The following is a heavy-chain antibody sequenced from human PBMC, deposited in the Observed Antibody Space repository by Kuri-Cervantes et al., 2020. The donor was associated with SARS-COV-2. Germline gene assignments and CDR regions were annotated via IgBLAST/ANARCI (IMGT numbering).Heavy chain of an antibody. CDR2: IWYDGSNK. D-gene: IGHD5-18*01. CDR1: GFTFSSYG. V-gene: IGHV3-33*01. Sequence: GGSLRLSCAASGFTFSSYGMHWVRQAPGKGLEWVAVIWYDGSNKYYADSVKGRFTISRDNSKNTLYLQMNSLRAEDTAVYYCARPIQLWFGTYYGMDVWGQGTTVTVYS. CDR3: ARPIQLWFGTYYGMDV. J-gene: IGHJ6*02.